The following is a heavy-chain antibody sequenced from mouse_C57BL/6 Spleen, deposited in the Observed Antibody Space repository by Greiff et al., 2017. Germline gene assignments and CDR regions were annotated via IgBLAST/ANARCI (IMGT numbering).Heavy chain of an antibody. Sequence: QVQLQQPGAELVRPGSSVKLSCKASGYTFTSYWMDWVKQRPGQGLEWIGNIYPSDSETHYNQKFKDKATLTVDKSSSTAYMQLSSLTSEDSAVYYCAREEFTTPQREAWFAYWGQGTLVTVSA. V-gene: IGHV1-61*01. J-gene: IGHJ3*01. D-gene: IGHD1-1*01. CDR2: IYPSDSET. CDR3: AREEFTTPQREAWFAY. CDR1: GYTFTSYW.